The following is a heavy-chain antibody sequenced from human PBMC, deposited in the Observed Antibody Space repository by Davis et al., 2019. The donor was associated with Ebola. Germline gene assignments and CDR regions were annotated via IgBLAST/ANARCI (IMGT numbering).Heavy chain of an antibody. D-gene: IGHD2-15*01. CDR2: ISAYNGNT. CDR1: GYTFKNSA. Sequence: ASVKVSCKASGYTFKNSAISWVRQAPGQGLEWMGWISAYNGNTAYAQILQGRVTMTTDTSTGTAYMELRSLRSEDTAVYYCAREPIVVVVAATEPYYYYGMDVWGKGTTVTVSS. CDR3: AREPIVVVVAATEPYYYYGMDV. J-gene: IGHJ6*04. V-gene: IGHV1-18*01.